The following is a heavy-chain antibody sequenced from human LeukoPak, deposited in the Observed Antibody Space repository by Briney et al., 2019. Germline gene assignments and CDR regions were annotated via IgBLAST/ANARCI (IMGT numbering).Heavy chain of an antibody. CDR3: ARDLMATIVGEFVNWFDP. V-gene: IGHV1-69*04. CDR1: GGTFSRYA. J-gene: IGHJ5*02. Sequence: SVKVSCKASGGTFSRYAISWVRQAPGQGLEWMGRIIPILGIANYAQKFQGRVTITADKSTSTAYMELSSLRSEDTAVYYCARDLMATIVGEFVNWFDPWGQGTLVTVSS. D-gene: IGHD5-24*01. CDR2: IIPILGIA.